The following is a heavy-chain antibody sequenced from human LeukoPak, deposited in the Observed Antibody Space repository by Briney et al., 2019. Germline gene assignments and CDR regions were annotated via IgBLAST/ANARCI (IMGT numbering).Heavy chain of an antibody. V-gene: IGHV4-4*09. D-gene: IGHD2-15*01. Sequence: SETLSLTCTVSGGSISSSSWSWMRQSPGKGLESIGYISNNGKAKYKSSFEGRVTMSVDTSKSQFSLNLSSVTAADTAVYYCARRVVSAKFRNLLYYYMDVWGKGTTAIVS. CDR1: GGSISSSS. CDR2: ISNNGKA. CDR3: ARRVVSAKFRNLLYYYMDV. J-gene: IGHJ6*03.